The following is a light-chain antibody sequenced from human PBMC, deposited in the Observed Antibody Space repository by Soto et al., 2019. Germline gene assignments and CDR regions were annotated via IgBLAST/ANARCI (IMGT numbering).Light chain of an antibody. CDR1: QNINSW. CDR3: QQYNRLLT. Sequence: DIQMTQSPSTLSASVGDRVTITCRASQNINSWLAWYQQKPGKAPKFLIYDASSLENGVPSRFSGSGSGTEFTLTISSLQPDDFATYYCQQYNRLLTFGQGTKVEIK. J-gene: IGKJ1*01. CDR2: DAS. V-gene: IGKV1-5*01.